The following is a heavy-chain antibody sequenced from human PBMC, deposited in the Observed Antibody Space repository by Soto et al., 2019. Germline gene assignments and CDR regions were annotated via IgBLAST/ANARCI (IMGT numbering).Heavy chain of an antibody. CDR3: ATAPRYTVAIGYDY. D-gene: IGHD5-12*01. J-gene: IGHJ4*02. V-gene: IGHV5-51*01. CDR2: IYPGDSDT. Sequence: PGESLKISCKVSGYSFTSYGIGWVRQMPGKGLEWMGIIYPGDSDTRYSPSFQGQVTISADKSISTAYLQWSSLRSEDTAVYYCATAPRYTVAIGYDYWGQGTLVTVSS. CDR1: GYSFTSYG.